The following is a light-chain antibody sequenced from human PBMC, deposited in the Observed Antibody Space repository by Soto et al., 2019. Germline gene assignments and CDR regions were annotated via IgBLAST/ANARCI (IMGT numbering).Light chain of an antibody. Sequence: EIVLTQSPGTLSLSPGERATLSCRASQNISRSLAWYQQKPGQGPSLLVYGTSSRATGIPDRFSGSGSGTDFTLTISRLEPEDFAVYYCQQYGSSPRTFGQGTKVDIK. CDR1: QNISRS. CDR3: QQYGSSPRT. V-gene: IGKV3-20*01. J-gene: IGKJ1*01. CDR2: GTS.